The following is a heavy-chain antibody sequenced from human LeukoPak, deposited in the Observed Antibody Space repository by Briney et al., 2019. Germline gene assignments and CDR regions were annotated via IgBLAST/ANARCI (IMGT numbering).Heavy chain of an antibody. J-gene: IGHJ4*02. D-gene: IGHD3-10*01. V-gene: IGHV4-39*07. CDR1: GGSISSYY. Sequence: SETLSLTCTVSGGSISSYYWGWIRQPPGKGLEWIGSIYHSGSTYYNPSLKSRVTISVDTSKNQFSLKLSSATAADTAVYYCARGLTGSGSFDYWGQGTLVTVSS. CDR3: ARGLTGSGSFDY. CDR2: IYHSGST.